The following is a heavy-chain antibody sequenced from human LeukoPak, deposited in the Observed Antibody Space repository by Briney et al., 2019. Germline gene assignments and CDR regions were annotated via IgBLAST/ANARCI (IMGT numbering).Heavy chain of an antibody. Sequence: GRSLRLSCAASGFTFSSYGMHWVRQAPGKGLEWVEVISYDGSNKYYADSVKGRFTISRDNSKNTLYLQMNSLRAEDTAVYYCAKDDDSSGYYYYYYGMDVWGQGTTVTVSS. D-gene: IGHD3-22*01. CDR3: AKDDDSSGYYYYYYGMDV. CDR1: GFTFSSYG. V-gene: IGHV3-30*18. J-gene: IGHJ6*02. CDR2: ISYDGSNK.